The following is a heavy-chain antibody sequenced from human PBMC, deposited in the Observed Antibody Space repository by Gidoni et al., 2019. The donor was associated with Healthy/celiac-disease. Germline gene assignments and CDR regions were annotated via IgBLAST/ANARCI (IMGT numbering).Heavy chain of an antibody. CDR2: INHSGST. Sequence: QVQLQQWGAGLLKPSATLSLARAVDLGSVIGYYWRWISQPPGKGLEWIGEINHSGSTNYNPSLKSRVTISVDTSNNQFSLKLSSVTAADTAVYYCARGRSSYQLLPRLPEIWGQGTLVTVSS. D-gene: IGHD2-2*01. CDR3: ARGRSSYQLLPRLPEI. J-gene: IGHJ1*01. CDR1: LGSVIGYY. V-gene: IGHV4-34*01.